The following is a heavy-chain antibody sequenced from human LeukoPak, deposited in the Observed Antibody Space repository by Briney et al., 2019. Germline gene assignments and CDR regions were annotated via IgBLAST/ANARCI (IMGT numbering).Heavy chain of an antibody. J-gene: IGHJ4*02. CDR1: GFTFSSYG. Sequence: GGSLRLSCAASGFTFSSYGMHWVRQAPGKGLEWVAVIWYGGSNKYYADSVKGRFTISRDNSKNTLYLQMNSLRAEDTAVYYCAKDLGHLDYPEGYFDYWGQGTLVTVSS. CDR2: IWYGGSNK. D-gene: IGHD3/OR15-3a*01. CDR3: AKDLGHLDYPEGYFDY. V-gene: IGHV3-30*02.